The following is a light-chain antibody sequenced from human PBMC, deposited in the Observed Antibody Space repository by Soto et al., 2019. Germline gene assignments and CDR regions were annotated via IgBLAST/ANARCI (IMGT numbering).Light chain of an antibody. CDR3: SSYTSISTLGGV. J-gene: IGLJ2*01. V-gene: IGLV2-14*03. Sequence: QSALTQPASVSGSPGQSITISCTGSSSVVGGFDYVSWYQQHPGKAPKLMIYDVSNRPSGDSNRFSGSKSGNTASLTISGLQAEDEADYYCSSYTSISTLGGVFGGGTKLTVL. CDR2: DVS. CDR1: SSVVGGFDY.